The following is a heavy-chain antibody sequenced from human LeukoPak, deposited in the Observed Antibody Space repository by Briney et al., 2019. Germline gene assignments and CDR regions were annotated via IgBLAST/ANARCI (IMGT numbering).Heavy chain of an antibody. CDR2: IDTSSSYI. CDR1: GFTFSSYA. V-gene: IGHV3-21*01. CDR3: ATNDYGDWGIVS. Sequence: GGSLRLSCAASGFTFSSYAXNXXRQAPXXXPXXVSSIDTSSSYIYYAXSVLGXFTISRDNAKNSLYLQMNSLRAEDTAVYYCATNDYGDWGIVSWGQGTLVTVSS. D-gene: IGHD4-17*01. J-gene: IGHJ5*01.